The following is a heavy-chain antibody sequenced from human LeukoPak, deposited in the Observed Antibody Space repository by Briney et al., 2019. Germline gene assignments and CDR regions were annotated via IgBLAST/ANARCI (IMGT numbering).Heavy chain of an antibody. CDR3: ARAVFGYSIDY. CDR1: IYIFTGYY. D-gene: IGHD3-22*01. CDR2: INPNSGGT. J-gene: IGHJ4*02. Sequence: GASVKVSCEASIYIFTGYYMHWVRQAPGQGLEWMGWINPNSGGTNYAQKFQGRVTMTRDTSISTAYMELSRLRSDDTAVYYCARAVFGYSIDYWGQGTLVTVSS. V-gene: IGHV1-2*02.